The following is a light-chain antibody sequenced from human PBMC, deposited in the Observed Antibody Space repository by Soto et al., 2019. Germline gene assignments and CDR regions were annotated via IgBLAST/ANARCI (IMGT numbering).Light chain of an antibody. Sequence: EVVLTRSPGTLSLSPGQRATLSCRASQSVGSNYLAWYQQKPGQAPRLLVYGASSRATGIPDRFSGSASGTDFTLTISRLEPEDFAVYYCQQYSGSPWTFGQGTKVEIK. CDR2: GAS. V-gene: IGKV3-20*01. CDR1: QSVGSNY. J-gene: IGKJ1*01. CDR3: QQYSGSPWT.